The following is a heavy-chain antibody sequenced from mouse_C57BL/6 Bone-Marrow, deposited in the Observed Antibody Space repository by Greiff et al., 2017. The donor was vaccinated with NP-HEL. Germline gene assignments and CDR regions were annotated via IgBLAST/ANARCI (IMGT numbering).Heavy chain of an antibody. V-gene: IGHV14-4*01. CDR3: TSYGHPYYAMDY. CDR2: IDPENGDT. D-gene: IGHD1-1*02. CDR1: GFNIKDDY. J-gene: IGHJ4*01. Sequence: VQLQQSGAELVRPGASVKLSCTASGFNIKDDYMHWVKQRPEQGLEWIGWIDPENGDTEYASKFQGKATITADTASNTAYLQLSSLTSEDTAVYYCTSYGHPYYAMDYWGQGTSVTVSS.